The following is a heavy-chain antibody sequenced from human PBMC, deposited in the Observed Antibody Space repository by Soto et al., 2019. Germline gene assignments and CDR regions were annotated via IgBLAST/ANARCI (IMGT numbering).Heavy chain of an antibody. D-gene: IGHD2-2*01. Sequence: GSLRLSCAASGFTFSSYAMSWVRQAPGKGLEWVSAISGSGGSTCYADSVKGRFTISRDNSKNTLYLQMNSLRAEDTAVYYCAKGGTSYYYGMDVWGQGTTVTVSS. CDR3: AKGGTSYYYGMDV. J-gene: IGHJ6*02. CDR2: ISGSGGST. CDR1: GFTFSSYA. V-gene: IGHV3-23*01.